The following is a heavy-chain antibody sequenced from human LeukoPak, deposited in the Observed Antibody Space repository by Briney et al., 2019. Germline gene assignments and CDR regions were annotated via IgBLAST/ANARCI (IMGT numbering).Heavy chain of an antibody. D-gene: IGHD4-17*01. CDR2: IYYSGST. J-gene: IGHJ4*02. CDR3: ARYPQYYGDYRGYFDY. V-gene: IGHV4-59*01. CDR1: GGSISSYY. Sequence: SETLSLTCTVSGGSISSYYWSWIRQPPGKGLEWIGYIYYSGSTNYNPSLKSRVTISVDTSKNQFSLKLSSVTAADTAVYYCARYPQYYGDYRGYFDYWGQGALVTVSS.